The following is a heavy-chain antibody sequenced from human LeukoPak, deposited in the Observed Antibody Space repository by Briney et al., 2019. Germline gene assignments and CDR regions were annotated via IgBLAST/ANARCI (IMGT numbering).Heavy chain of an antibody. V-gene: IGHV1-69*01. D-gene: IGHD3-9*01. J-gene: IGHJ6*02. CDR2: IIPIFGTA. Sequence: SVKVSCKASGGTFSRYAISWVRQAPGQGLEWMGGIIPIFGTANHAQKFQGRVTITADESTSTAYMELSSLRSEDTAVYYCARLPLTGYSRGYYYGMDVWGQGTTATVSS. CDR1: GGTFSRYA. CDR3: ARLPLTGYSRGYYYGMDV.